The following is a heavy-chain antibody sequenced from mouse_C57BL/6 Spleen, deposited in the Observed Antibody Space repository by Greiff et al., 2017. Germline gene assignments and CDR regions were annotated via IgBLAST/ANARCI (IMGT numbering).Heavy chain of an antibody. V-gene: IGHV1-74*01. CDR3: EKERDDDRYYSNAMDY. D-gene: IGHD1-1*01. Sequence: QVQLKESGAELVKPGASVKVSCKASGFTFTSYWMHWVKQSPGQGLEWIERIHPSDSDTNYNQKFKGKFTLTVDNSSSTDYMQLSSLTSEYSAVYYREKERDDDRYYSNAMDYWGQGTSVTVSS. CDR1: GFTFTSYW. CDR2: IHPSDSDT. J-gene: IGHJ4*01.